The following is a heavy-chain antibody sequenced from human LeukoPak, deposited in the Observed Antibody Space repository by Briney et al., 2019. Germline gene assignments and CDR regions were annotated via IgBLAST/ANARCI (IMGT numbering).Heavy chain of an antibody. CDR1: GGSISSGSYY. Sequence: PSETLSLTCTVSGGSISSGSYYWSWIRQPAGKGLEWIGRIYTSGSTNYNPSLKSRVTLSVDTSKNQFSLELSSVTAADTAVYYCARDLYTSGSGSYYNNWFDPWGQGTLVTVSS. J-gene: IGHJ5*02. V-gene: IGHV4-61*02. D-gene: IGHD3-10*01. CDR3: ARDLYTSGSGSYYNNWFDP. CDR2: IYTSGST.